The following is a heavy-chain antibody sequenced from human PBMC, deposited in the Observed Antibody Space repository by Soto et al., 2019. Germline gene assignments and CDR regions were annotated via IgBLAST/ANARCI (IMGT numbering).Heavy chain of an antibody. J-gene: IGHJ6*02. CDR2: VKYDGRST. D-gene: IGHD5-12*01. Sequence: EVQVLESGGGLVQPGGSLRLSCIASGFTFSSHWMHWVRQAPGKGLVWVSRVKYDGRSTNYADSVKGRFTISRDNAKNTVYLQMNSLRAEDTGVYYCARGLRNYYGVDVWGQGTTVTVSS. CDR3: ARGLRNYYGVDV. V-gene: IGHV3-74*01. CDR1: GFTFSSHW.